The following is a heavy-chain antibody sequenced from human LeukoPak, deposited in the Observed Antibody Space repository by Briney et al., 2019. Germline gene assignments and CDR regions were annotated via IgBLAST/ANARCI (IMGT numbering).Heavy chain of an antibody. V-gene: IGHV3-30*04. J-gene: IGHJ6*03. CDR3: ARGGVPYYYYYMDV. CDR2: ISFDASYN. D-gene: IGHD6-6*01. CDR1: GFTFSTYA. Sequence: GGSLRLSCAASGFTFSTYAMYWVRQAPGKGLEWVAGISFDASYNYSADSVKGRFTISRDNSKNTHYLHMSSLRPDDTAVYYCARGGVPYYYYYMDVWDKGTTVTVSS.